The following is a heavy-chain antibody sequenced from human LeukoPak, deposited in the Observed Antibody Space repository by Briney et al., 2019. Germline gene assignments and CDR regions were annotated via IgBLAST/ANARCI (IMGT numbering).Heavy chain of an antibody. V-gene: IGHV3-74*01. Sequence: GGSLRLSCAASGFTFSYYSMNWVRQAPGKGLVWVSRINSDGSSTSYADSVKGRFTISRDNAKNTLYLQMNSLRAEDTAVYYCARGPSPDVLLWFGEYPNGMDVWGQGTTVTVSS. J-gene: IGHJ6*02. CDR1: GFTFSYYS. D-gene: IGHD3-10*01. CDR3: ARGPSPDVLLWFGEYPNGMDV. CDR2: INSDGSST.